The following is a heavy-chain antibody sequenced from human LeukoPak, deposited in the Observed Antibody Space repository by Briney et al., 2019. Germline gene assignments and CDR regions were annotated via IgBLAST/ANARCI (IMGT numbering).Heavy chain of an antibody. J-gene: IGHJ4*02. CDR1: GGSISSGSYY. V-gene: IGHV4-61*02. D-gene: IGHD2-21*02. CDR3: ARAYCGGDCSVDY. Sequence: SQTLSLTCTVSGGSISSGSYYWSWIRQPAGKGLGWIGRIYTSGSTNYNPSLKSRVTISVDTSKNQFSLKLSSVTAADTAVYYCARAYCGGDCSVDYWGQGTLVTVSS. CDR2: IYTSGST.